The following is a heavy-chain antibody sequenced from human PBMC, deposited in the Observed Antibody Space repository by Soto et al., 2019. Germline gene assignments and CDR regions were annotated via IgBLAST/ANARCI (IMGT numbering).Heavy chain of an antibody. Sequence: QVQLQESGPGLVKPSESLALTCSVSGGSINSYYWSWIRQPPGKGLEWIGYIFYSGSTIYNPSLKSRVTISADTSKNQFSLKLSSVTAAYTAVYYCARDYYDTTHFFDHWGQGTLVTVSS. CDR3: ARDYYDTTHFFDH. D-gene: IGHD3-16*01. V-gene: IGHV4-59*01. J-gene: IGHJ4*02. CDR2: IFYSGST. CDR1: GGSINSYY.